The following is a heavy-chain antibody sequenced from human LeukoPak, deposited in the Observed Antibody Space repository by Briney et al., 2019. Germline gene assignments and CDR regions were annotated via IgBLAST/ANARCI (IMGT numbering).Heavy chain of an antibody. V-gene: IGHV3-23*01. J-gene: IGHJ4*02. Sequence: GTSLRLSCAASGFTFSSTGMSWVRQAPGKGLYWVSTISGSGDNTHYAESVRGRFTISRDNSKNTMYLEMNSLRAEDTAIYYRARDAGTAWPFDYWGQGALITVSS. CDR1: GFTFSSTG. CDR3: ARDAGTAWPFDY. D-gene: IGHD2-21*02. CDR2: ISGSGDNT.